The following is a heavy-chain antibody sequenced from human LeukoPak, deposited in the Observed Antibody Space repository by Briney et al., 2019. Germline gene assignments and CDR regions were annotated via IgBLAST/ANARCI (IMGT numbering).Heavy chain of an antibody. CDR3: ARALMTTVDS. D-gene: IGHD4-23*01. J-gene: IGHJ4*02. Sequence: GGTLRLSCAASGFTFSSYGMNWVRQAPGKGLEWISGISPSGGGTYYADFVKGRFTISRGNSKNTLYLQMNSLRAEDTAVYYCARALMTTVDSWGQGTLVPVSS. V-gene: IGHV3-23*01. CDR2: ISPSGGGT. CDR1: GFTFSSYG.